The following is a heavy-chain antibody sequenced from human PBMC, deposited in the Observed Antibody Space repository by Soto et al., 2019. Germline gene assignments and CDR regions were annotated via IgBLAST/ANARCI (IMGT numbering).Heavy chain of an antibody. J-gene: IGHJ5*02. CDR3: ARVSAGGTRWFDA. CDR1: GGSISTGVWY. D-gene: IGHD6-13*01. CDR2: IYSRGTT. Sequence: QVQLQESGPGLVKPSQTLSLTCSVSGGSISTGVWYWSWVREHPGKGLEWIVDIYSRGTTSYNPSLGSRVTISRATSKNQVSWKVNSVTAADTAVYYCARVSAGGTRWFDAWGQGIRVTVSS. V-gene: IGHV4-31*03.